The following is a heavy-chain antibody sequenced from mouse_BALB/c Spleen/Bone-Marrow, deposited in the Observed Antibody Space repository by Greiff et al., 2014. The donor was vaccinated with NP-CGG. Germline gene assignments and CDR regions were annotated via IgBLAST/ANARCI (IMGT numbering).Heavy chain of an antibody. CDR2: ILPGGGST. D-gene: IGHD1-2*01. V-gene: IGHV1-9*01. CDR1: GYTFSSYW. CDR3: ARRGHGFAWFAY. J-gene: IGHJ3*01. Sequence: QVQLQQSGTELMKPGASVKISCKATGYTFSSYWIEWVNLRPGHGLEWIGEILPGGGSTNYNEKFKGKATFTADTSSNTAYMQLSSLTSEDSAVYYCARRGHGFAWFAYWGQGTLVTVSA.